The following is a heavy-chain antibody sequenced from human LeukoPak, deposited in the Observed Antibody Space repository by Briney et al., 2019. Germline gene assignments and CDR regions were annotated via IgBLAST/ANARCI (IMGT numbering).Heavy chain of an antibody. D-gene: IGHD2-2*01. V-gene: IGHV3-7*01. J-gene: IGHJ6*03. CDR1: GFTFSSYW. Sequence: HPGGSLRLSCAASGFTFSSYWMSWVRQAPGKGLEWVANIKQDGSEKYYVDSVKGRFTISRDNAKNSLYPQMNSLRAEDTAVYYCARRDIVVVPATEGEDYYYYYMDVWGKGTTVTVSS. CDR3: ARRDIVVVPATEGEDYYYYYMDV. CDR2: IKQDGSEK.